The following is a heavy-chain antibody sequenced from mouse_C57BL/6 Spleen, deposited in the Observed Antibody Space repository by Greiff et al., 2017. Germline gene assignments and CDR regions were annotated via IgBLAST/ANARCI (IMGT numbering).Heavy chain of an antibody. CDR1: GYTFTSYW. D-gene: IGHD1-1*01. Sequence: QVQLQQPGAELVRPGSSVKLSCKASGYTFTSYWMDWVKQRPGQGLEWIGNIYPSDSETHYNQKFKDKATLTVDKSSSTAYMQLSSLTSEDSAVYYCARLRVDPFDYWGQGTTLTVSS. CDR2: IYPSDSET. V-gene: IGHV1-61*01. CDR3: ARLRVDPFDY. J-gene: IGHJ2*01.